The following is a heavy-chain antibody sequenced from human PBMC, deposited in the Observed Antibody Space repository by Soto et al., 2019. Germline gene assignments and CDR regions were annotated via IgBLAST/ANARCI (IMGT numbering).Heavy chain of an antibody. CDR3: ARVNDFWSDSPWFDP. V-gene: IGHV1-18*01. J-gene: IGHJ5*02. Sequence: QVQLVQSGAEVKKPGASVKVSCKASGYTFTSYGISWVRQAPGQGLEWMGWISAYNGNTNYAQKLQGRVTMTTDTSTSTAYMELRSLRSDDTALYYCARVNDFWSDSPWFDPWGQGTLVTVSS. CDR1: GYTFTSYG. CDR2: ISAYNGNT. D-gene: IGHD3-3*01.